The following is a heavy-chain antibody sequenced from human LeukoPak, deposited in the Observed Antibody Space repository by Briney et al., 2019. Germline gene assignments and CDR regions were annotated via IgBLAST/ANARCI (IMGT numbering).Heavy chain of an antibody. J-gene: IGHJ3*02. CDR1: GFTFSSYS. Sequence: GGSLRLSCAASGFTFSSYSMNWVRQAPGKGLEWVGFIRSKAYGGTTEYAASAKGRFTISRDDSKSIAYLQMNSLKTEDTAVYYCTRAAVTTFFHAFDIWGQGTMVTVSS. D-gene: IGHD4-17*01. V-gene: IGHV3-49*04. CDR2: IRSKAYGGTT. CDR3: TRAAVTTFFHAFDI.